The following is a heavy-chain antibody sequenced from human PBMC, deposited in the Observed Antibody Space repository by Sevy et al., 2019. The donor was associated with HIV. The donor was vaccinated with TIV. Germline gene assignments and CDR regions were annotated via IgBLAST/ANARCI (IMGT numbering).Heavy chain of an antibody. J-gene: IGHJ6*02. Sequence: ASVEVSCKASGYNFTGYHIHWVRQAPGRGLEWMGWIDPNSAVTNYAHKFQGRVTMTRDTSIRTAYMELSNLTSVDTAVYYCARRPTFSYYGMDVWGPGTTVTVSS. D-gene: IGHD3-3*02. CDR2: IDPNSAVT. CDR1: GYNFTGYH. V-gene: IGHV1-2*07. CDR3: ARRPTFSYYGMDV.